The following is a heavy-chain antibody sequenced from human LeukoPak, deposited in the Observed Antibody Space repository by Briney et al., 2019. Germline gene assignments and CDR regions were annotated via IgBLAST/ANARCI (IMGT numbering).Heavy chain of an antibody. CDR1: GGSISSYY. V-gene: IGHV4-59*01. CDR2: IYYSGST. CDR3: ARAQDYGDYHFDY. J-gene: IGHJ4*02. Sequence: SETLSLTCTVCGGSISSYYWSWIRQPPGKGLEWIGYIYYSGSTNYNPSLKSRVTISVDTSKNQFSLKLSSVTAADTAVYYCARAQDYGDYHFDYWGQGTLVTVSS. D-gene: IGHD4-17*01.